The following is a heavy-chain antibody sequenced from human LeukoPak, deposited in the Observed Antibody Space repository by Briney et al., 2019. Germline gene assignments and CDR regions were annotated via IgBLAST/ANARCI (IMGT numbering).Heavy chain of an antibody. CDR3: AKGDTVRDYYYGMDV. Sequence: GGSLRLSCAASGFTFSSYGMHWVRQAPGKGLEWVAVISYDGSNKYYADSVKGRFTISRDNSKNTLYLQMNSLRAEDTAVYYCAKGDTVRDYYYGMDVWGQGTTVTVSS. D-gene: IGHD4-17*01. CDR2: ISYDGSNK. J-gene: IGHJ6*02. CDR1: GFTFSSYG. V-gene: IGHV3-30*18.